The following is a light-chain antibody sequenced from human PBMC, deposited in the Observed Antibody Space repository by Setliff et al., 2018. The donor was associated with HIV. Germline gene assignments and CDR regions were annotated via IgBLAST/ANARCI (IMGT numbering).Light chain of an antibody. CDR3: QSYDSSLSVVI. CDR1: SSDIGAGYD. J-gene: IGLJ2*01. CDR2: GNN. V-gene: IGLV1-40*01. Sequence: SVLTQPPSVSGAPGERVTITCTGSSSDIGAGYDVHWYQQPPGTAPKLLIYGNNNRPSGVPDRFSGSKSGTSASLAITGLQAEDEADYYCQSYDSSLSVVIFGGGTKVTVL.